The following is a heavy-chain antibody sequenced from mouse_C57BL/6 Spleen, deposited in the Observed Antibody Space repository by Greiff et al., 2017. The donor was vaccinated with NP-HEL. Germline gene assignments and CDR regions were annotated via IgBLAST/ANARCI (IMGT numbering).Heavy chain of an antibody. CDR1: GYAFTNYL. D-gene: IGHD2-2*01. Sequence: QVQLQQSGAELVRPGTSVKVSCKASGYAFTNYLIEWVKQRPGQGLEWIGVINPGSGGTNYNEKFKGKATLTADKSSSTAYMQLSSLTSEDSAVYFCARRGMVTTDYAMDYWGQGTSVTVSS. V-gene: IGHV1-54*01. CDR2: INPGSGGT. CDR3: ARRGMVTTDYAMDY. J-gene: IGHJ4*01.